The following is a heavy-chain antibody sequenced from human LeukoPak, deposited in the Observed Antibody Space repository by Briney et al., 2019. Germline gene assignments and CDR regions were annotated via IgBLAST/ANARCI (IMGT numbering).Heavy chain of an antibody. CDR2: IYYSGST. Sequence: PSETLSLTCTVSGGSISSYYWSWIRQPPGKGLEWIGYIYYSGSTNYNPSLKSRVTISVDTSKNQFSLKLSSVTAADTAVYYCARHDFWLRFDYWGQGTLVTVSS. CDR1: GGSISSYY. J-gene: IGHJ4*02. CDR3: ARHDFWLRFDY. D-gene: IGHD5-12*01. V-gene: IGHV4-59*08.